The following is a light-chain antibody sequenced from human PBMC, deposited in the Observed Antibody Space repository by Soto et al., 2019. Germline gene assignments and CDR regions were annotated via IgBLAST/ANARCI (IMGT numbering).Light chain of an antibody. CDR3: QQYESTPPT. J-gene: IGKJ2*01. CDR2: WAS. Sequence: DIVMTQSPDSLAVSLGERATINCKSSQSVLYSSNTKNYLAWYQQRPGQPPKLLIYWASTRESGVPDRFSGSGSGTDFTLAITSLQAEDVALYYCQQYESTPPTFGQGTKLEI. V-gene: IGKV4-1*01. CDR1: QSVLYSSNTKNY.